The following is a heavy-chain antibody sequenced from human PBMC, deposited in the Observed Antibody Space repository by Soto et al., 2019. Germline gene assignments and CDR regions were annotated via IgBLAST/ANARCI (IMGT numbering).Heavy chain of an antibody. CDR2: ISGSGGST. J-gene: IGHJ3*02. Sequence: GGSLRLSCAASGFTLSSYSMNWVRQAPGKGLEWVSAISGSGGSTYYADSVKGRFTISRDNSKNTLYLQMNSLRAEDTAVYYCARAGYCTNGVCPHDAFDSWGQGTMVTVSS. CDR1: GFTLSSYS. D-gene: IGHD2-8*01. V-gene: IGHV3-23*01. CDR3: ARAGYCTNGVCPHDAFDS.